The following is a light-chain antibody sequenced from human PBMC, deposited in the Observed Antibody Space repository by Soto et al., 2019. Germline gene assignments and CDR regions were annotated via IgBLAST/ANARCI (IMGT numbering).Light chain of an antibody. CDR3: QKYGTLPQA. Sequence: ILLAQSPATLSVSPGERLTLSCSAAQSVATPLARYQTKTGQAPRSLISGATSRVSSMPDRFTGNGSETSCTLSISRLEPEDVHVYYRQKYGTLPQAFCQGTKVDIK. CDR2: GAT. V-gene: IGKV3-20*01. J-gene: IGKJ1*01. CDR1: QSVATP.